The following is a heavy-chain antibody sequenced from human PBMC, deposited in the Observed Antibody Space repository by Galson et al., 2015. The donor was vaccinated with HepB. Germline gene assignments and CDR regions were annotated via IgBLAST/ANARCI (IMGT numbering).Heavy chain of an antibody. D-gene: IGHD3-10*01. V-gene: IGHV3-7*03. CDR3: ARRISLVRGIITKPDYYYGMDV. Sequence: SLRLSCAASEFTFSSYWMNWVRQAPGKGLEWVANINPDGSEKYYVASLKGRFTISRANAKNSLYLQMDSLRAADTAVYYCARRISLVRGIITKPDYYYGMDVWGQGTTVTVAS. CDR1: EFTFSSYW. CDR2: INPDGSEK. J-gene: IGHJ6*02.